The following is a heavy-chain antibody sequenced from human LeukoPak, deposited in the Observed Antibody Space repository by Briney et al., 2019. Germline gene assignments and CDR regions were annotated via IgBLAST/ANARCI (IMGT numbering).Heavy chain of an antibody. Sequence: GGSLRLSCAASGFSFRSHGMNWVRQAPGKGLEWFSGISPRGDITYYKDSVRGRFTISRDNFKNTVSLQLNSLRAEDTARYYCAKDDDWGRFNHWGQGTLVTVSS. CDR2: ISPRGDIT. V-gene: IGHV3-23*01. CDR3: AKDDDWGRFNH. D-gene: IGHD3-16*01. CDR1: GFSFRSHG. J-gene: IGHJ1*01.